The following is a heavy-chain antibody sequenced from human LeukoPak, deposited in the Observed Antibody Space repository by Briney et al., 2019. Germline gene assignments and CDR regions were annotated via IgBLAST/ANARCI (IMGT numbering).Heavy chain of an antibody. CDR2: IYYSGST. J-gene: IGHJ4*02. CDR1: GGSISSGGYY. Sequence: SQTLSLTCTVSGGSISSGGYYWSWIRQHPGTGLEWIGYIYYSGSTYYNPSLKSRVTISVDTSKNQFSLKLSSVTAADTAVYYCARGDGSGSQGFDYWGQGTLVTVSS. D-gene: IGHD3-10*01. CDR3: ARGDGSGSQGFDY. V-gene: IGHV4-31*03.